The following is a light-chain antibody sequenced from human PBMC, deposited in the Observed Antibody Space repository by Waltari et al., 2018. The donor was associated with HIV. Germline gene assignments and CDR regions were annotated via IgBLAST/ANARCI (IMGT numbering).Light chain of an antibody. Sequence: QSALTQPASVSGSPGQSITISCTGTSSDLGSHNLASLYQQHPGKAPYLIIYEGTKRPSGISNRFSGSKSGNTASLTISGLQADDEADYFCWSYAGSTPYVLLGGGTKLTVL. CDR3: WSYAGSTPYVL. J-gene: IGLJ2*01. CDR1: SSDLGSHNL. CDR2: EGT. V-gene: IGLV2-23*01.